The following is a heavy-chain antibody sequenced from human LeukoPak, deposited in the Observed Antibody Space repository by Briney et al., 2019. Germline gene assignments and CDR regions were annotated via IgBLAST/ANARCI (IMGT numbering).Heavy chain of an antibody. D-gene: IGHD3-10*01. Sequence: ASVKLSCKASGYTFTSYGISWVRQAPGQWLEWMGWISAYNGNTNYAQKLQGRVTMTTDTSTSTAYMELRSLRSDDTAVHYCARAPLWFGELLPIDYWGQGTLVTVSS. CDR3: ARAPLWFGELLPIDY. CDR2: ISAYNGNT. J-gene: IGHJ4*02. CDR1: GYTFTSYG. V-gene: IGHV1-18*01.